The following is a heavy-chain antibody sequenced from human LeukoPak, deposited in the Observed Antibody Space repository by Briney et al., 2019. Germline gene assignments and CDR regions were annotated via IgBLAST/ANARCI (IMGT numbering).Heavy chain of an antibody. J-gene: IGHJ4*02. CDR3: ARAVGTSRNFFDY. Sequence: SETLSLTCTVSGYSISSGFYWGWIRQPPGKGLECIGSIYHSGSTYYNPSLKSRVTISVDTSKNQFSLNLSSVTTADTAMYYCARAVGTSRNFFDYWGQGTLVTVSS. CDR2: IYHSGST. D-gene: IGHD4-23*01. V-gene: IGHV4-38-2*02. CDR1: GYSISSGFY.